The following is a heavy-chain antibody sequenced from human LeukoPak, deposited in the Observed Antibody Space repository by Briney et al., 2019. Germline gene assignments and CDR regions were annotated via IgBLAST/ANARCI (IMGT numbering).Heavy chain of an antibody. D-gene: IGHD3-10*01. V-gene: IGHV1-3*01. CDR2: ISRGNDDT. Sequence: ASVKVSCKASGYTFIDYAIHWVRQAPGHSLEWVGWISRGNDDTKYSQKFQGRVTITKDTSANTVYMELSSLRSEDTAVYYCARDWAPGSSPLDPWGQGTLVTVSS. CDR1: GYTFIDYA. J-gene: IGHJ5*02. CDR3: ARDWAPGSSPLDP.